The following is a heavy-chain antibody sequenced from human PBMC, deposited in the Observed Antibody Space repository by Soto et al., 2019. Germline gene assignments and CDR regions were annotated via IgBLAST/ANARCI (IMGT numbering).Heavy chain of an antibody. J-gene: IGHJ6*02. CDR1: GYSFNNCW. CDR2: RDHYDSWT. CDR3: ASQARPHYYYYGMDV. V-gene: IGHV5-51*01. Sequence: GESLKIYCQGSGYSFNNCWIGWVREMPVKGVEWRGVRDHYDSWTKFIQSFQAQSTLSTDKPISTADLQWGNLSDSASDVHYCASQARPHYYYYGMDVWGQGTTVTVSS.